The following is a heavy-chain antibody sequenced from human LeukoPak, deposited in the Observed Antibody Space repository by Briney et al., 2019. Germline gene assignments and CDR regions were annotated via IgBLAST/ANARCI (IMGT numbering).Heavy chain of an antibody. V-gene: IGHV3-23*01. CDR2: IRASGGST. Sequence: GGSLRLSCAASGSTFSDYAMSWVRQAPGKGLEWVSSIRASGGSTFYADSVKGRFTISRDNSENTLFLQMNSLRADDAAVYYCAKDQIGVLPDAFDIWGQGTMVSVSS. J-gene: IGHJ3*02. CDR3: AKDQIGVLPDAFDI. D-gene: IGHD3-10*01. CDR1: GSTFSDYA.